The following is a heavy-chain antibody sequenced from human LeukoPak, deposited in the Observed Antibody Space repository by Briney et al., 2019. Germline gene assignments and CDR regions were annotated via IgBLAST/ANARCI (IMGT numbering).Heavy chain of an antibody. D-gene: IGHD2-15*01. J-gene: IGHJ5*02. CDR2: IWYDGSNQ. CDR3: ARDREGIVVESFGWFDP. Sequence: GGSLRLSCAASGFKFRNHGVHWVRQAPGKGLEWVAVIWYDGSNQYYADSVKGRYTISRDNSKNMLYLQMNSLRAEDTAVYYCARDREGIVVESFGWFDPWGQGTLVTVSS. CDR1: GFKFRNHG. V-gene: IGHV3-33*01.